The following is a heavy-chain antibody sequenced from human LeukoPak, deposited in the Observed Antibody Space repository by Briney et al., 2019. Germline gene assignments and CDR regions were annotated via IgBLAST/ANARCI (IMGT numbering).Heavy chain of an antibody. D-gene: IGHD3-3*01. CDR1: GGTFSSYA. J-gene: IGHJ4*02. V-gene: IGHV1-69*05. CDR3: ARAVGGATIFGVVINEGYDY. CDR2: IIPIFGTA. Sequence: SVKVSCKASGGTFSSYAISWVREAPGQGLEWMGGIIPIFGTANYAQKFQGRVTVTTDESTSTAYMELSSLRSGDRAVYYCARAVGGATIFGVVINEGYDYWGQGTLVTVSS.